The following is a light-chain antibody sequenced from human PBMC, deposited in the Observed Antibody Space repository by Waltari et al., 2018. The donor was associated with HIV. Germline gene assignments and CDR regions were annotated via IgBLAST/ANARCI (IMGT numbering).Light chain of an antibody. CDR1: NIGSKS. CDR2: DDR. V-gene: IGLV3-21*02. J-gene: IGLJ2*01. CDR3: QVWESSTDDHQVV. Sequence: SYVLTQPPSVSVAPGQTARMTCGGNNIGSKSLHWYQQKPGPAPVLVVYDDRDRPSGIPERFSGSNFGNTATLTITRVEAGDEADYYCQVWESSTDDHQVVFGGGTKLTVL.